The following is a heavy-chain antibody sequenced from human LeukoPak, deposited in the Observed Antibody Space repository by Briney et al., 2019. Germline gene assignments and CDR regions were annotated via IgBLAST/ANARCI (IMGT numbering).Heavy chain of an antibody. CDR2: ISGSGGST. Sequence: GGSLRLSCAASGFTFSSYAMSWVREAPGKGLEWVSAISGSGGSTYYADSVKGRFTISRDNPKNTLYLQMNSLRAEDTAVYYCAKEQSAAGTTLFDYWGQGTLVTVSS. CDR3: AKEQSAAGTTLFDY. V-gene: IGHV3-23*01. CDR1: GFTFSSYA. D-gene: IGHD6-13*01. J-gene: IGHJ4*02.